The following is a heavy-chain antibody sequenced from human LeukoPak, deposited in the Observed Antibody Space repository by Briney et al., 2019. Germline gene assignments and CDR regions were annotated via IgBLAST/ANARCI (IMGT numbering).Heavy chain of an antibody. J-gene: IGHJ5*02. Sequence: ASVKVSCKASGYMFTSYFMHWVRQGPGQGLEWMGLINPSGGSTRYAQKFQGRVTMTRDMSTSTVYMGLSSLRSEDTAVYYCARALPHRRLMDTTMEQHWFDPWGQGTLVTVSS. CDR2: INPSGGST. CDR3: ARALPHRRLMDTTMEQHWFDP. V-gene: IGHV1-46*01. CDR1: GYMFTSYF. D-gene: IGHD5-18*01.